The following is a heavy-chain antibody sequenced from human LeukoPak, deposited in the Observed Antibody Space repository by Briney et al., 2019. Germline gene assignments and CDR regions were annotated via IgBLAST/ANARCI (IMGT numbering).Heavy chain of an antibody. CDR2: INPNSGDT. CDR1: GYTFIGYY. V-gene: IGHV1-2*02. D-gene: IGHD1-20*01. CDR3: ARETGGSTLITLPSND. J-gene: IGHJ4*02. Sequence: ASVKVSCKASGYTFIGYYLHWVRQAPGQGLEWMGWINPNSGDTNYAQKFQGRVTMTRDTSISTAYMELSSLRFDDTAVYYCARETGGSTLITLPSNDWGQGTLVTVSS.